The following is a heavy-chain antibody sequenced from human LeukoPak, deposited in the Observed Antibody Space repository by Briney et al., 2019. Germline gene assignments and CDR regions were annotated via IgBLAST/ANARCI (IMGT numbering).Heavy chain of an antibody. V-gene: IGHV1-8*01. J-gene: IGHJ4*02. D-gene: IGHD6-13*01. CDR2: MNPNSGNT. CDR1: GYTFTSYD. Sequence: ASVKVSCKASGYTFTSYDINWVRQATGQGLEWMGWMNPNSGNTGYAQKFQGRVTMTRNTSMSTAYMELSSLRSEDTAVYYCARGHRRIAAAGTEGDYWGQGTLVTVSS. CDR3: ARGHRRIAAAGTEGDY.